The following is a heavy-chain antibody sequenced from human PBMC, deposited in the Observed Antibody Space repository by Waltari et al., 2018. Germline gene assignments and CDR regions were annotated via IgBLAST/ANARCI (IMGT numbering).Heavy chain of an antibody. CDR1: GFTFSSYG. CDR2: IWYDGRNK. V-gene: IGHV3-33*01. CDR3: ARGGDYGDYFDY. Sequence: QVQLVESGGGVVQPGRSLRLSCAASGFTFSSYGMHWVRQAPGKGLEWVAVIWYDGRNKYYADSVKGRFTISRDNSKNTLYLQMNSLRAEDTAVYYCARGGDYGDYFDYWGQGTLVTVSS. J-gene: IGHJ4*02. D-gene: IGHD4-17*01.